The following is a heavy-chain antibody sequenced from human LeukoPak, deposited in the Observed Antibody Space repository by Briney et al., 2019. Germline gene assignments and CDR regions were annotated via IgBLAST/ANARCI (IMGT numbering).Heavy chain of an antibody. D-gene: IGHD3-9*01. Sequence: GASVKASCKASGYTFTSYDINWVRQATGQGLEWMGWMNPNSGNTGYAQKFQGRVTMTRNTSISTAYMELSSLRSEYTAVYYCARLDILTGYSSDYWGQGTLVTVSS. V-gene: IGHV1-8*01. CDR3: ARLDILTGYSSDY. CDR2: MNPNSGNT. J-gene: IGHJ4*02. CDR1: GYTFTSYD.